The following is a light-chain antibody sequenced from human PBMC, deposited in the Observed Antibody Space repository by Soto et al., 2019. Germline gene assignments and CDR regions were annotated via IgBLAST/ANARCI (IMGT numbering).Light chain of an antibody. Sequence: ETVMTQSPATLSVSPGDRATLSCRASQSVNRNFAWYQQKPGQAPRLLIYGASTRATGSPARFSGSGSGTEFTLTISSLQSEDFAVYYCRQYNDWRISFGQGTRLEIK. V-gene: IGKV3-15*01. J-gene: IGKJ5*01. CDR1: QSVNRN. CDR3: RQYNDWRIS. CDR2: GAS.